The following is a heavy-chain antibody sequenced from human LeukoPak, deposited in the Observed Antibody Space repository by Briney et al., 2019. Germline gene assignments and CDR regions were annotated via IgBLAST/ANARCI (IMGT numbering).Heavy chain of an antibody. CDR3: ARVGGYYDSSGYYFDY. D-gene: IGHD3-22*01. CDR1: GFTFSSYS. V-gene: IGHV3-21*01. CDR2: ISSSSGYI. J-gene: IGHJ4*02. Sequence: GGSLRLSCAASGFTFSSYSMNWVRQAPGKGLEWVSSISSSSGYIYYADSVKGRFTISRDNAKNSLYLQMNSLRAEDTAVYYCARVGGYYDSSGYYFDYWGRGTLVTVSS.